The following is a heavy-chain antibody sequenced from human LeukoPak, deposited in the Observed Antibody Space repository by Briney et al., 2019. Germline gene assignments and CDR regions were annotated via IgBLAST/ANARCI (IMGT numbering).Heavy chain of an antibody. CDR1: GYTFTGYY. V-gene: IGHV1-2*02. CDR2: INPNSGGT. Sequence: VASVKVSCKASGYTFTGYYMHWVRQAPGQGLEWMGWINPNSGGTKYAQKFQGRVTMTRDTSISTAYMEVSRLRSDDTAVYYCARETPPPKPKGRYPPLAEYFQHWARAPWSPSPQ. J-gene: IGHJ1*01. D-gene: IGHD3-16*02. CDR3: ARETPPPKPKGRYPPLAEYFQH.